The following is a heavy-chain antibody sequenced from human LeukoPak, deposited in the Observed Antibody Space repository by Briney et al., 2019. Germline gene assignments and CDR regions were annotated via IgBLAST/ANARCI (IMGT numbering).Heavy chain of an antibody. CDR1: GFTFSSYW. Sequence: NPGGSLRLSCAASGFTFSSYWMHWVRQAPGKGLVWVSRINSDGSSTSYADSVKGRFTISRDNAKNTLYLQMNSLRAEDTAVYYCARKASSSWSFYYYYYMDVWGKGTTVTVSS. V-gene: IGHV3-74*01. CDR2: INSDGSST. CDR3: ARKASSSWSFYYYYYMDV. J-gene: IGHJ6*03. D-gene: IGHD6-13*01.